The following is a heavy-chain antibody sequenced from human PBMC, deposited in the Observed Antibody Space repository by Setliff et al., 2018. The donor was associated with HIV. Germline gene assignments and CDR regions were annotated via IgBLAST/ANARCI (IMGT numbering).Heavy chain of an antibody. CDR1: GDFISSTDSY. D-gene: IGHD4-17*01. Sequence: SETLSLTCIVSGDFISSTDSYWGWIRQPPGKGLEWIGSVYYAGGSYYNPSLKSRITMSVDTSKRQFSLKLSSVTAADTAVYYCARVQMAYAAFDVWGQGTMVTVSS. CDR2: VYYAGGS. J-gene: IGHJ3*01. CDR3: ARVQMAYAAFDV. V-gene: IGHV4-39*07.